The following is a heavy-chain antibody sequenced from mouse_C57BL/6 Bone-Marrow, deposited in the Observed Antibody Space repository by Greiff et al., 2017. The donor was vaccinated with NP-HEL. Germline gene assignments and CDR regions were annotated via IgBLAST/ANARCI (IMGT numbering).Heavy chain of an antibody. Sequence: EVKLQQSGPELVKPGASVKISCKASGYTFTDYYMNWVKQSHGKSLEWIGDINPNNGGTSYNQKFKGKATLTVDKSSSTAYMELRSLTSEDSAVYYCARGVVATYWYFDVWGTGTTVTVSS. CDR1: GYTFTDYY. CDR3: ARGVVATYWYFDV. CDR2: INPNNGGT. V-gene: IGHV1-26*01. J-gene: IGHJ1*03. D-gene: IGHD1-1*01.